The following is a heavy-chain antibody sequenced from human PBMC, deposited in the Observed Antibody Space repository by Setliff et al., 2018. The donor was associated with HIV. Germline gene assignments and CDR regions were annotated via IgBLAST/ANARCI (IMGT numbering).Heavy chain of an antibody. CDR1: GYSISNDYY. Sequence: PSETLSLTCAVSGYSISNDYYWGWIRQPPGEGLEWIGSISYRGRTYYNPSLKSRLSITVDTSKNQLSLKLSSVTAADTAVYYCAISTSGVSGSYPAHAFDIWGQGTMVTVSS. D-gene: IGHD3-10*01. J-gene: IGHJ3*02. CDR2: ISYRGRT. V-gene: IGHV4-38-2*01. CDR3: AISTSGVSGSYPAHAFDI.